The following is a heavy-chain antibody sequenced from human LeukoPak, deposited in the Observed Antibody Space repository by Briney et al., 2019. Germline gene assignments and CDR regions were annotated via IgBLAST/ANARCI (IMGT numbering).Heavy chain of an antibody. Sequence: SETLSLTCAVSGGSISSSNWWSWVRQPPGKGLEWIGEIYHSGSTNYNPSLKSRVTISVDKSKNQFSLKLSSVTAADTAVYYCARDLGYSGPWEDAFDIWGQGTMVTVSS. V-gene: IGHV4-4*02. CDR1: GGSISSSNW. CDR2: IYHSGST. D-gene: IGHD1-26*01. CDR3: ARDLGYSGPWEDAFDI. J-gene: IGHJ3*02.